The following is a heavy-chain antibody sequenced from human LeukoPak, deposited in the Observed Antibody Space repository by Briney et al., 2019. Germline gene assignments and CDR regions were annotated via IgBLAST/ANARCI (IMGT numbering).Heavy chain of an antibody. V-gene: IGHV3-49*04. Sequence: GGSLRLSCAASGFTFSTYAMSWVRQAPGEGLEWVGFIRSKAHGGTTEYAASVKGRFTISRDDSKSIAYLQMDSLKTEDTAVYYCTRAGRYCSGGSCYSFYWGQGTLVTVSS. CDR2: IRSKAHGGTT. CDR3: TRAGRYCSGGSCYSFY. CDR1: GFTFSTYA. J-gene: IGHJ4*02. D-gene: IGHD2-15*01.